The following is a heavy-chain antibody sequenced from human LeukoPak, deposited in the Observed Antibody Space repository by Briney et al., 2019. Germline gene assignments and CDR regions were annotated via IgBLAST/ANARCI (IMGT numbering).Heavy chain of an antibody. CDR3: ARRIYYDNTGYLFDY. CDR2: IYHSGST. V-gene: IGHV4-4*02. D-gene: IGHD3-22*01. Sequence: PSGTLSLTCAVSGGSISSSNWWSWVRQPPGKGLEWIGEIYHSGSTNYNPSLKSRVTISVDTSKKQFSLKLTSVTAADTAVYYCARRIYYDNTGYLFDYWGQGALVTVSP. CDR1: GGSISSSNW. J-gene: IGHJ4*02.